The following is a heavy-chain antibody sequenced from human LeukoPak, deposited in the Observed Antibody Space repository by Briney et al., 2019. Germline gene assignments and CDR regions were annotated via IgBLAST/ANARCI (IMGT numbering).Heavy chain of an antibody. Sequence: GRSLRLSCAASGFTFSAYGMHWVRQAPGKGLEWVAVIWYDGSRKYYADSVKGRFTISRDNSKNTLYLQMNSLRVEDTAVYYCAKDPRASSAYYYDRLGYWGQGTLVTVSS. CDR2: IWYDGSRK. J-gene: IGHJ4*02. CDR3: AKDPRASSAYYYDRLGY. CDR1: GFTFSAYG. D-gene: IGHD3-22*01. V-gene: IGHV3-33*06.